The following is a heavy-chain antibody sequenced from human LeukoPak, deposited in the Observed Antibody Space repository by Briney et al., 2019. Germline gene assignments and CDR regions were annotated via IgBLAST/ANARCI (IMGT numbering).Heavy chain of an antibody. D-gene: IGHD5-18*01. Sequence: PGRSLRLSCAASGFTFDDYAMHWVRQAPGKGLEWVSGISWNSGSIAYADSVKGRFTISRDNAKNSLYLQMNSLRAEDTALYYCAKGLGYSYGYPFDYWGQGTLVTVSS. CDR1: GFTFDDYA. V-gene: IGHV3-9*01. CDR2: ISWNSGSI. J-gene: IGHJ4*02. CDR3: AKGLGYSYGYPFDY.